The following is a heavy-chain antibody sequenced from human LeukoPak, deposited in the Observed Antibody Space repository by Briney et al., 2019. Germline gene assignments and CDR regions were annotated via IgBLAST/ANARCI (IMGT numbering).Heavy chain of an antibody. CDR1: GFTFSAYG. J-gene: IGHJ3*02. D-gene: IGHD2-15*01. CDR2: IWYDGSNK. V-gene: IGHV3-30*02. CDR3: AKGGVRVAAPSGYAFYI. Sequence: GGSLRTSCAASGFTFSAYGMHWVSQAPGTGLEWVALIWYDGSNKYYADSVKGRFTISRDNSKNTLYLQMNSLRAEDTAVYYCAKGGVRVAAPSGYAFYIWGPGTMVTVSS.